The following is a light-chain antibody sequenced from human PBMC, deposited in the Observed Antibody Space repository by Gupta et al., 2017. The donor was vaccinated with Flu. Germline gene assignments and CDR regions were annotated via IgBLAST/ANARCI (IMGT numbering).Light chain of an antibody. CDR2: GAS. CDR3: QQYSTYPLT. J-gene: IGKJ4*01. CDR1: QGIGNG. V-gene: IGKV1D-16*01. Sequence: PSSLSASIGDRVTITCRASQGIGNGLAWYQQKPEKAPKSLIYGASNLQGGVPSTFSGSGSETDFTLTISSLEPEDFATYYCQQYSTYPLTFGGGTKVE.